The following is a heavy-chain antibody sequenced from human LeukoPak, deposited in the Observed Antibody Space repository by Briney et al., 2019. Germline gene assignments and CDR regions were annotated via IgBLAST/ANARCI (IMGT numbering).Heavy chain of an antibody. CDR2: IIPILGIA. V-gene: IGHV1-69*02. CDR1: GGTFSSYT. J-gene: IGHJ3*02. Sequence: SVKVSCKASGGTFSSYTISWVRQAPGQGLEWMGRIIPILGIANYAQKFQGRVTVTADKSTSTAYMELSGLRSEDTAVYYCARGGGITMIVVVGDAFDIWGQGTMVTVSS. CDR3: ARGGGITMIVVVGDAFDI. D-gene: IGHD3-22*01.